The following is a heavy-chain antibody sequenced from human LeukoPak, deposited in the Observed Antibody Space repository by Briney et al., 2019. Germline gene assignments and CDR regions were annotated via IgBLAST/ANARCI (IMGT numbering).Heavy chain of an antibody. J-gene: IGHJ3*01. CDR1: GFCIGNDA. Sequence: GGSLRLSCVGCGFCIGNDAMSWVRQAPAGGGEWGSCIIVNGGTTKYEHSVRGRFTVSRDNSMHTVFLQMDSLRAEDTAVYYCAKDPNGDYIGAFDGWGQGTMVTVSS. CDR3: AKDPNGDYIGAFDG. CDR2: IIVNGGTT. V-gene: IGHV3-23*01. D-gene: IGHD2-8*01.